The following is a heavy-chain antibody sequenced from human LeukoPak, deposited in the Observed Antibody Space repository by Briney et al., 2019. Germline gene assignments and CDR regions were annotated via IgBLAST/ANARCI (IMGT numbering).Heavy chain of an antibody. CDR2: IYTSGST. CDR1: GGSISSYY. V-gene: IGHV4-4*07. J-gene: IGHJ5*02. Sequence: SETLSLTCTVSGGSISSYYWSWIRQPAGKGLEWIGRIYTSGSTNYNPSLKSRVTMSVDTSKNQFSLRLSSVTAADTAVYYCARHRVGYCSSTSCYWFDPWGQGTLVTVSS. D-gene: IGHD2-2*01. CDR3: ARHRVGYCSSTSCYWFDP.